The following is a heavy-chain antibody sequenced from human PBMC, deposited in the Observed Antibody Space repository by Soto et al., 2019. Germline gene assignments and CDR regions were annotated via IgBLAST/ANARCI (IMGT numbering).Heavy chain of an antibody. J-gene: IGHJ4*02. CDR1: GGSISSYY. CDR2: IYYSGST. V-gene: IGHV4-59*08. CDR3: ARQGYSSGRFDY. Sequence: SETLSLTCTVSGGSISSYYWSWIRQPPGKGLEWIGYIYYSGSTNYNPSLKSRVTISVDTSKNQFSLKLSSVTAADTAVYYCARQGYSSGRFDYWGQGTLVTVSS. D-gene: IGHD6-19*01.